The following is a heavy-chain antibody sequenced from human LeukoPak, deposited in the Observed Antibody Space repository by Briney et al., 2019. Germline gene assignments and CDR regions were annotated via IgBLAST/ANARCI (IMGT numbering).Heavy chain of an antibody. V-gene: IGHV4-4*07. D-gene: IGHD5-18*01. CDR1: GGSISSYY. CDR3: ARDGIPHYYYYYMDV. J-gene: IGHJ6*03. CDR2: IYTSGST. Sequence: SETLSLTCTVSGGSISSYYWSWIRQPAGKGLEWIGRIYTSGSTNYNPFLKSRVTMSVDTSKNQFSLKLSSVTAADTAVYYCARDGIPHYYYYYMDVWGKGTTVTISS.